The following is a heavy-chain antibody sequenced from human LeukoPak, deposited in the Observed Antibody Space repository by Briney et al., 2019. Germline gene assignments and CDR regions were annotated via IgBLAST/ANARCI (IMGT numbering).Heavy chain of an antibody. D-gene: IGHD2-8*01. CDR1: GGSFSGYY. CDR2: INHSGST. Sequence: SETLSLTRAVYGGSFSGYYWSWIRQPPGKGLEWIGEINHSGSTNYNPSLKSRVTISVDTSKNQFSLKLSSVTAADTAVYYCARRLYYGTLDYWGQGTLVTVSS. CDR3: ARRLYYGTLDY. V-gene: IGHV4-34*01. J-gene: IGHJ4*02.